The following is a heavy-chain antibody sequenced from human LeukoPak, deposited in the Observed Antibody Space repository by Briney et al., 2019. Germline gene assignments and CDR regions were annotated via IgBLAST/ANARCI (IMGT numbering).Heavy chain of an antibody. J-gene: IGHJ1*01. CDR2: INSDGGTT. Sequence: GGSLRLSCAASGFTFSSYWMHWVRQAPGKGLEWVSRINSDGGTTNYADSVKGRLTISRDNAKNTLYLQMNSLRAEDTAVYYCVRVGKCGGDCYWTDGYFQHWGQGTLVTVSS. V-gene: IGHV3-74*01. D-gene: IGHD2-21*02. CDR3: VRVGKCGGDCYWTDGYFQH. CDR1: GFTFSSYW.